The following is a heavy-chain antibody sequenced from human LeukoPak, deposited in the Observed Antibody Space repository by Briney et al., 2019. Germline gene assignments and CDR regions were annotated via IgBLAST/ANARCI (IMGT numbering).Heavy chain of an antibody. CDR1: GYTFTGYY. D-gene: IGHD2-2*01. Sequence: ASVKVSCKASGYTFTGYYMHWVRQAPGQGLEWMGWINPNSGGTNYAQKFQGRVTMTRDTSISTAYMELSRPRSNDTAVYYCARGVVDGDDYYYYYMDVWGKGTTVTVSS. CDR2: INPNSGGT. J-gene: IGHJ6*03. V-gene: IGHV1-2*02. CDR3: ARGVVDGDDYYYYYMDV.